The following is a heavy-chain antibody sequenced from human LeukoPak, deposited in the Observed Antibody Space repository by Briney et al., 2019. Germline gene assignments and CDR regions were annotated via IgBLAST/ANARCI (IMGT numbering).Heavy chain of an antibody. CDR1: GDSFSSNSAA. Sequence: SQTLSLTCAVSGDSFSSNSAAWNWFRQAPSRGLEGLGRTYYRSKWYNDYEVSVISRISINPNTSKNQLLLRLNSVTPAESAGYSCARVLRKGPSGAGGYFYFYMDVWGKGTTVTVSS. J-gene: IGHJ6*03. CDR2: TYYRSKWYN. CDR3: ARVLRKGPSGAGGYFYFYMDV. V-gene: IGHV6-1*01. D-gene: IGHD3-10*01.